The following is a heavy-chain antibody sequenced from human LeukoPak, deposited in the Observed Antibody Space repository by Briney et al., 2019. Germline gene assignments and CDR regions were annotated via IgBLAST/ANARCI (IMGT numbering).Heavy chain of an antibody. D-gene: IGHD4-17*01. Sequence: KPSETLSLTCAVYGGSFSGYYWSWIRQPPGKGLEWIGVINHSGSTNYNPSLKSRVTISVDTSKNQFSLKLSSVTAADTAVYYCALMTTAPFDYWGQGTLVTVSS. CDR3: ALMTTAPFDY. J-gene: IGHJ4*02. CDR2: INHSGST. V-gene: IGHV4-34*01. CDR1: GGSFSGYY.